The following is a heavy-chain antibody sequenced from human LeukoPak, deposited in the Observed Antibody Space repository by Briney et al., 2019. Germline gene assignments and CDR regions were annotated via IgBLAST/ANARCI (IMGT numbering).Heavy chain of an antibody. CDR2: IYYSGNT. Sequence: PSETLSLTCSVSGGSISSSNYYWGWIRQPPGKGLEWIGSIYYSGNTYYNPSLKSRVTIYVDTTTNQFSLKLSSVTVADTAVCYCSGSYYKTNFDYWGRGTLVTVSS. CDR3: SGSYYKTNFDY. J-gene: IGHJ4*02. CDR1: GGSISSSNYY. D-gene: IGHD3-10*01. V-gene: IGHV4-39*01.